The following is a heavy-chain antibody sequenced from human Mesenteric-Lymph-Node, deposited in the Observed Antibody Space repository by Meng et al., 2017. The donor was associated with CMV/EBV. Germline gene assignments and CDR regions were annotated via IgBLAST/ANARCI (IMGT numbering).Heavy chain of an antibody. CDR3: AKDAPYYYGMDV. CDR2: ISASGGST. CDR1: GFTFNTHA. Sequence: GGSLRLSCAASGFTFNTHAMSWVRQAPGKGLEWVSAISASGGSTYYATSVKGRFTISRDNSKNTLYLQMSSLRAEDTAVYYCAKDAPYYYGMDVWGQGTTVTVSS. J-gene: IGHJ6*02. V-gene: IGHV3-23*01.